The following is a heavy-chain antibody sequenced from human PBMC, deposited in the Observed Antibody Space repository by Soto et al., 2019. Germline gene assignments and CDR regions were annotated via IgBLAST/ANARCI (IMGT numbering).Heavy chain of an antibody. CDR3: ATYRKFFQI. Sequence: PSETLSLTCAVSGGYISCGYYSGSWIRQPPGKGLEWIGFIYNSGSTYYNSSLKSRVTISVDRSKNHFFLNLTSVTAADTAVYYCATYRKFFQIWGQGTKVTVSS. V-gene: IGHV4-30-2*01. J-gene: IGHJ3*02. CDR2: IYNSGST. CDR1: GGYISCGYYS.